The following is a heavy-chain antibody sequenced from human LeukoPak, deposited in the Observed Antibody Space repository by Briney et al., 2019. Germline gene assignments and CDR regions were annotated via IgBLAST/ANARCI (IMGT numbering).Heavy chain of an antibody. CDR3: ARVRSGSYFDY. V-gene: IGHV3-23*01. J-gene: IGHJ4*02. CDR2: ISDSGGST. D-gene: IGHD1-26*01. CDR1: GITLSNYA. Sequence: GGSLRLSCAVSGITLSNYAMSWVRQAPGKGLEWVAGISDSGGSTNYADSVKGRFTISRDNPKNTLYLQMNSLRAEDTAVYYCARVRSGSYFDYWGQGTLVTVSS.